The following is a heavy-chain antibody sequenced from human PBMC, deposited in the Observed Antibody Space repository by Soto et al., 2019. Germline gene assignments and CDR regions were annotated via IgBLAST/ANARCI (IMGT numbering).Heavy chain of an antibody. Sequence: PSETLSLTCTVSGGSISSGGYYWTWIRQHPGKGLEWIGYIYYSGSTYYNPSLKSRVTISVDTSKNQFSLKLSSVTAADTAVYYCARGGSMVRGVIIKFYYYGMDVWGQGTTVTVSS. CDR2: IYYSGST. V-gene: IGHV4-31*03. D-gene: IGHD3-10*01. CDR3: ARGGSMVRGVIIKFYYYGMDV. CDR1: GGSISSGGYY. J-gene: IGHJ6*02.